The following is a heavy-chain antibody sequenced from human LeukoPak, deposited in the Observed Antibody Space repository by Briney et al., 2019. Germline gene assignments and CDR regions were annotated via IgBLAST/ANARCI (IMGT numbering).Heavy chain of an antibody. V-gene: IGHV4-30-4*07. J-gene: IGHJ4*02. CDR3: ARGHWEQDTSTYAY. CDR1: GTSITYGGYT. CDR2: IYYSGTT. Sequence: SETLSLTCAVSGTSITYGGYTWNWIRQPPGKGLEWIGYIYYSGTTFYNPSFKSRATMSLESAKNQLSLKLRSVTAADTAVYYCARGHWEQDTSTYAYWGQGSLVTVSS. D-gene: IGHD1-26*01.